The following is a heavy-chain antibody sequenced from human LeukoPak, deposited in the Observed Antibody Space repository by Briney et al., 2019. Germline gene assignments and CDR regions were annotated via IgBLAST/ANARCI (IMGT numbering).Heavy chain of an antibody. CDR2: IGQDGTTK. CDR3: VKDGEWTFDV. D-gene: IGHD3-3*01. J-gene: IGHJ3*01. Sequence: GGSLRLSCAASGFSFSNSGMHWVRQAPGMGLEWVAFIGQDGTTKYYVDSVKGRFTIPGDNPKKMAYLQMNNLRAEDTAIYYCVKDGEWTFDVWGQGTMVTVS. V-gene: IGHV3-30*02. CDR1: GFSFSNSG.